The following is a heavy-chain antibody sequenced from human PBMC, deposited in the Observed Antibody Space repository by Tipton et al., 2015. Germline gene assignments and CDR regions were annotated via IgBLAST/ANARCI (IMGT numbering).Heavy chain of an antibody. D-gene: IGHD2-15*01. V-gene: IGHV3-7*05. CDR2: IRQDGSEK. CDR1: GFTFSEYS. J-gene: IGHJ4*02. Sequence: SLRLSCVASGFTFSEYSMSWVRQAPGKGLEWVANIRQDGSEKYYVDSVKGRFTISRDNAQNSVYLQMHSLIAGDTAVYYCARVYCSGGTCYSGGFYFDSWGQGTLVTVSS. CDR3: ARVYCSGGTCYSGGFYFDS.